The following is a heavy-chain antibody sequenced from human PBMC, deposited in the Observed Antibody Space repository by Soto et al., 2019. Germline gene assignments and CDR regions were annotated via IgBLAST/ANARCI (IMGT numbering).Heavy chain of an antibody. V-gene: IGHV3-30*14. Sequence: SLMLSCTASGFAFRSHAMQLVRQAPGKGLEWVAVISSDGATKYVADSLKGRFTISRDNFESTMSLQMNNLRPEDTALYYCARSSVHIAAAGRLDLWGPGTLVTVSS. CDR2: ISSDGATK. J-gene: IGHJ5*02. CDR1: GFAFRSHA. D-gene: IGHD6-13*01. CDR3: ARSSVHIAAAGRLDL.